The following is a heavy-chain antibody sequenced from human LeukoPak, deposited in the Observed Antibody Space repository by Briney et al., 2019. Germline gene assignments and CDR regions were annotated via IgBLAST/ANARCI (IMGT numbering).Heavy chain of an antibody. V-gene: IGHV4-39*07. D-gene: IGHD3-3*01. CDR2: IYTSGST. CDR1: GGSISSSSYY. CDR3: ARRRITIFGVVIEDV. Sequence: PSETLSLTCTVSGGSISSSSYYWGWIRQPPGKGLEWIGRIYTSGSTNYNPSLKSRVTLSVDTSKNQFSLKLSSVTAADTAVYYCARRRITIFGVVIEDVWGKGTTVTVSS. J-gene: IGHJ6*04.